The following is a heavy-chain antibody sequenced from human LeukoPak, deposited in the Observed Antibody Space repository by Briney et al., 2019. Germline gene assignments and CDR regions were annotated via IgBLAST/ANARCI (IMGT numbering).Heavy chain of an antibody. CDR2: IRGGSSDT. V-gene: IGHV3-23*01. Sequence: GGSLRLSCAASGFTIGNYAMSWVRQAPGKGLEWVSAIRGGSSDTFFADAVKGRCTISRDNSKNTLYLQMNSLRAEDTALYYCAKSGTNYNNYKGLDVWGQGTTVTVSS. D-gene: IGHD1-7*01. J-gene: IGHJ6*02. CDR1: GFTIGNYA. CDR3: AKSGTNYNNYKGLDV.